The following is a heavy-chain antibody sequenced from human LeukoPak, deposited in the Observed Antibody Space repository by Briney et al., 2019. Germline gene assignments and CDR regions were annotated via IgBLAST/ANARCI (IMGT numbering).Heavy chain of an antibody. CDR1: GGSISSSNYY. D-gene: IGHD1-14*01. V-gene: IGHV4-39*01. Sequence: PSETLSLTCTVSGGSISSSNYYWGWVRQPPGKGLEWCGNIYYRGTTYYNPSLKSRVIISVDTSKNQFSLKLSSVTAADTAVYYCARHLGIGNYYFDYWGQGTLVTVSS. CDR2: IYYRGTT. CDR3: ARHLGIGNYYFDY. J-gene: IGHJ4*02.